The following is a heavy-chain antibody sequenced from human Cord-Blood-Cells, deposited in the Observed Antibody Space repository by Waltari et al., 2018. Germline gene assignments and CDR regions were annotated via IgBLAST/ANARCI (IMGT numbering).Heavy chain of an antibody. CDR3: TSYYDILTGVDY. J-gene: IGHJ4*02. D-gene: IGHD3-9*01. CDR1: GGSISSSSYY. Sequence: QLQLQESGPGLVKPSETLSLTCTVSGGSISSSSYYWGWIRQPPGKGLEWIGSIYYSGRTYYNPSLHRRVTISVDTSKNQFSMKLSSVTAADTAVYYCTSYYDILTGVDYWGQGTLVTVSS. V-gene: IGHV4-39*01. CDR2: IYYSGRT.